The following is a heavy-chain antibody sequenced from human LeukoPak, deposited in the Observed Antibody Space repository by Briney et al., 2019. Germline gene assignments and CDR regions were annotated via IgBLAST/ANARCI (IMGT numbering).Heavy chain of an antibody. CDR2: IIPILGIA. CDR1: GGTFSSYA. Sequence: ASVKVSCKACGGTFSSYAISWVRQAPGQGLEWMGRIIPILGIANYAQKFQGRVTITADKSTSTAYMELSSLRSEDTAVYYCASHIAAAGVLPTGPLDYWGQGTLVTVSS. D-gene: IGHD6-13*01. V-gene: IGHV1-69*04. CDR3: ASHIAAAGVLPTGPLDY. J-gene: IGHJ4*02.